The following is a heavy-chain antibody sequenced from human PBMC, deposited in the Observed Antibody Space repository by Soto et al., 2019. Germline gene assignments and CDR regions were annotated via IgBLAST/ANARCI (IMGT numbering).Heavy chain of an antibody. V-gene: IGHV3-21*06. Sequence: GGSLRLSCVASGFTFRAYSMSWVRQAPGQGLEWVASITSSNTYIYYTRSVEGRLTISRDDAKNSLHLQMNTLRAEDTAVYYCVRDLLEGYGHARQPDYWGQGTLVTVSS. CDR3: VRDLLEGYGHARQPDY. D-gene: IGHD2-15*01. CDR2: ITSSNTYI. J-gene: IGHJ4*02. CDR1: GFTFRAYS.